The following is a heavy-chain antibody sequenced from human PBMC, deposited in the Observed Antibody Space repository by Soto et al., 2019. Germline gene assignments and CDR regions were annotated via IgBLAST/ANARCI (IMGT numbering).Heavy chain of an antibody. V-gene: IGHV3-30-3*01. Sequence: GGSLRLSCAASGFTFSSYAMHWVRQAPGKGLEWVAVISYDGSNKYYADSVKGRFTISRDNSKNTLYLQMNSLRAEGTAVYYCARAHGITMIVVALLVDYWGQGTLVTVSS. CDR1: GFTFSSYA. D-gene: IGHD3-22*01. CDR3: ARAHGITMIVVALLVDY. CDR2: ISYDGSNK. J-gene: IGHJ4*02.